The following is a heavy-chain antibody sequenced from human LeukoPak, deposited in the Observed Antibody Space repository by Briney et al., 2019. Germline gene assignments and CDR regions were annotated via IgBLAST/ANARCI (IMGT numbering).Heavy chain of an antibody. D-gene: IGHD5-18*01. J-gene: IGHJ4*02. CDR1: GFTFSSYS. V-gene: IGHV3-23*01. Sequence: GGSLRLSCAVSGFTFSSYSMNWVRQAPGKGLEWVSAISGSGGSTYYADSVKGRFTISRDNSKNTLYLQMNSLRAEDTAVYYCAKDLRYSYGFYWGQGTLVTVSS. CDR3: AKDLRYSYGFY. CDR2: ISGSGGST.